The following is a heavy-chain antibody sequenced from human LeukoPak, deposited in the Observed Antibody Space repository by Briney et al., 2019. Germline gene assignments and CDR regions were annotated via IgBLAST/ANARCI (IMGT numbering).Heavy chain of an antibody. V-gene: IGHV6-1*01. Sequence: PSQTLSLTCAISGDTVSSNDAAWNWIRQYPSRGLEWLGRTYYRSKWYYDYAVSVKSRVTINPDTSKNQFSLQLNSVTPDDTAVFYCAREPSGHSGSFDSWGQGTLVTVSS. D-gene: IGHD4-23*01. CDR2: TYYRSKWYY. J-gene: IGHJ4*02. CDR3: AREPSGHSGSFDS. CDR1: GDTVSSNDAA.